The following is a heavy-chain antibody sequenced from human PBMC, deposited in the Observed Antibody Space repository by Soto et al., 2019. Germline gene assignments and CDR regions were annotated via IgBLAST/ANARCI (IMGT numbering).Heavy chain of an antibody. J-gene: IGHJ4*02. D-gene: IGHD3-22*01. CDR1: GGTFSSYA. CDR3: ASNAWPITMKELDY. V-gene: IGHV1-69*01. Sequence: QVQLVQSGAEVKKPGSSVKVSCTASGGTFSSYAISWVRQAPGQGLEWMGGIIPIFGTANYAQKFQGRVTITADESTSTAYMELSSLRSEDTAVYYCASNAWPITMKELDYWGQGTLVTVSS. CDR2: IIPIFGTA.